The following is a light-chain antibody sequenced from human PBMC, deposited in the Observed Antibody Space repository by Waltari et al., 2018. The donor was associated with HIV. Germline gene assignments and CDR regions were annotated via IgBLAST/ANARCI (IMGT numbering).Light chain of an antibody. J-gene: IGKJ1*01. Sequence: EIVMTQSPDSMDVSLGERANINCKSSQSVLYSSNNKNYLDWYQQKPGQPPKLLIYWASTRESGVPDRFSGSGSGTDFTLTISSLQAEDVAVYYCQQYYSTPRTFGQGTKVEIK. V-gene: IGKV4-1*01. CDR1: QSVLYSSNNKNY. CDR2: WAS. CDR3: QQYYSTPRT.